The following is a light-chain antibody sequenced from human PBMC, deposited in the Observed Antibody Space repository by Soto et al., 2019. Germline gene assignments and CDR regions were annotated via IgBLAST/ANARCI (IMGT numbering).Light chain of an antibody. J-gene: IGKJ3*01. CDR2: WAS. Sequence: DIPMTQSPATLSASVGDRVSITCRASQSISTWLAWYQQKPGKAPKLLIYWASSLESGVRSRFSGSGSGTEFTLTISSLQPDDFATYYCQHYTTYSGTFGPGTKVDIK. CDR1: QSISTW. CDR3: QHYTTYSGT. V-gene: IGKV1-5*03.